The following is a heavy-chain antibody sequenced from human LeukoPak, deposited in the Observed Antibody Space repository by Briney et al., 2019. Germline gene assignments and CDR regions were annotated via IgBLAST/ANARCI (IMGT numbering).Heavy chain of an antibody. CDR3: ARAGDSSEVDY. J-gene: IGHJ4*02. D-gene: IGHD6-19*01. CDR2: ISSSSSTI. CDR1: GFTFSSYS. V-gene: IGHV3-48*04. Sequence: PGGSLRLSCAASGFTFSSYSMNWVRQAPGKGLEWVSYISSSSSTIYYADSVKGRFTISRDNAKNSLYLQMNSLRAEDTAVYYCARAGDSSEVDYWGQGTLVTVSS.